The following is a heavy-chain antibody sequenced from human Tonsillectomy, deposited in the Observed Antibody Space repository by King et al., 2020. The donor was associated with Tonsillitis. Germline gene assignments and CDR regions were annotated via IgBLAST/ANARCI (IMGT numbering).Heavy chain of an antibody. V-gene: IGHV3-23*04. CDR3: AKDQVLGYCSSTSCWFDY. CDR1: GFTFSSYG. Sequence: VQLVESGGGLVQPGGCLRLSCAASGFTFSSYGMSWVRQAPGKGLEWVPVISGSGGRTDYADSVKGRFTISRDNSKNTLFLQMNSLRAEDTAVYYCAKDQVLGYCSSTSCWFDYWGQGPLVTVSS. D-gene: IGHD2-2*01. J-gene: IGHJ4*02. CDR2: ISGSGGRT.